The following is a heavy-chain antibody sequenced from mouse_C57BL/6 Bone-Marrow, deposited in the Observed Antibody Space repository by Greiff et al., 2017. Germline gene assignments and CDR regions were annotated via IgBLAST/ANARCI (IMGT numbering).Heavy chain of an antibody. J-gene: IGHJ2*01. V-gene: IGHV1-82*01. Sequence: VKLQESGPELVKPGASVKISCKASGYAFSSSWMNWVKQRPGKGLERIGRIYPGDGDTNYNGKFKGKATLTADKSSSTAYMQLSSLTSEDSAVYFCARGDWDYWGQGTTLTVSS. CDR2: IYPGDGDT. CDR3: ARGDWDY. D-gene: IGHD3-3*01. CDR1: GYAFSSSW.